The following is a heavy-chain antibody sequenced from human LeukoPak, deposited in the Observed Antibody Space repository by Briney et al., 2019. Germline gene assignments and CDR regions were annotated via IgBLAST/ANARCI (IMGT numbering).Heavy chain of an antibody. J-gene: IGHJ4*02. D-gene: IGHD1-26*01. Sequence: ASVKVSCKASGYTFTGYYMHWVRQAPGQGLEWMGWINPNSGGTNYAQKFQGRVTMTRDTSISTAYMELSRLRSDDTAVYYCAIHPIVGVYQFDYWGQGTLVTVSS. CDR2: INPNSGGT. V-gene: IGHV1-2*02. CDR3: AIHPIVGVYQFDY. CDR1: GYTFTGYY.